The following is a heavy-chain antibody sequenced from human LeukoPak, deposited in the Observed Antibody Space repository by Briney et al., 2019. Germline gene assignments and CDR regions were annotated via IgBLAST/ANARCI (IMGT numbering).Heavy chain of an antibody. V-gene: IGHV4-61*02. Sequence: SETLSLTCTVSGNSISSGDYYWSWIRQPAGKGLEWIGRIYTSGSTTYNPSLKSRVTISVDTSKNQFSLKLSSVIAADTAVYYCARTTEGYCSSASCFGFSYSYYMDVWGKGTTVTISS. CDR2: IYTSGST. CDR3: ARTTEGYCSSASCFGFSYSYYMDV. CDR1: GNSISSGDYY. J-gene: IGHJ6*03. D-gene: IGHD2-2*01.